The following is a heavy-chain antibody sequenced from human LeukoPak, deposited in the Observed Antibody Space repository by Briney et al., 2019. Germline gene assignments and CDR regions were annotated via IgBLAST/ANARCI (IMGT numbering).Heavy chain of an antibody. Sequence: GGSPRLSCAASGFTFSSYAMSWVRQAPGKGLEWVSHISSSGGTTNYADSVKSRFTISRDNSKNTLYLQMNSLRAEDTAIYYCAKNSSGWYSFDSWGQGTLVTVDS. CDR2: ISSSGGTT. CDR1: GFTFSSYA. CDR3: AKNSSGWYSFDS. V-gene: IGHV3-23*01. D-gene: IGHD6-19*01. J-gene: IGHJ4*02.